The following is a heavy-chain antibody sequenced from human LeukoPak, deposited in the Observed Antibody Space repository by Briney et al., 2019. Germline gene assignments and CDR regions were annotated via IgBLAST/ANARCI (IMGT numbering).Heavy chain of an antibody. V-gene: IGHV3-53*05. Sequence: GGSLRLSCAASGFTVSDNYMSWVRQAPGKGLEWVSVIYSGGDTYYADSVKGRFTISRDNSKNTLYLQMNSVRAEDTAVYFCARGENYYYHMDVWGQGTTVTVSS. CDR1: GFTVSDNY. CDR2: IYSGGDT. CDR3: ARGENYYYHMDV. J-gene: IGHJ6*03.